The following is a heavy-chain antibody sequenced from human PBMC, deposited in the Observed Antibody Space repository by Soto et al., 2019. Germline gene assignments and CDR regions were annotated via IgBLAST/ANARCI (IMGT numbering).Heavy chain of an antibody. D-gene: IGHD1-1*01. CDR3: TRGPRPTSTGTGAF. V-gene: IGHV3-48*03. J-gene: IGHJ4*02. CDR1: GFTFSSYE. Sequence: GGSLRLSCAASGFTFSSYEMNWVRQAPGKGLEWVSWISYGGSSIYYADSVKGRFTISRDNAKNTLYLQMNALRVEDTGVYYCTRGPRPTSTGTGAFWGQGTLVTVS. CDR2: ISYGGSSI.